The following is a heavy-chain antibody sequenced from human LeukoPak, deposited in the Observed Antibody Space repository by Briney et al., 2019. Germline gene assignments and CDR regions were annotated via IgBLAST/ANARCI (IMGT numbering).Heavy chain of an antibody. D-gene: IGHD6-19*01. Sequence: SETLSLTCTVSGGSVSSGSYYWSWIRQPPGKGLEWIGYIYYSGSANYSPSLKSRVTISVHTSKNQFSLKLSSVTAADTAVYYCAREAFPSGGWTPGAWYFDLWGRGTLVTVSS. CDR1: GGSVSSGSYY. V-gene: IGHV4-61*01. CDR3: AREAFPSGGWTPGAWYFDL. CDR2: IYYSGSA. J-gene: IGHJ2*01.